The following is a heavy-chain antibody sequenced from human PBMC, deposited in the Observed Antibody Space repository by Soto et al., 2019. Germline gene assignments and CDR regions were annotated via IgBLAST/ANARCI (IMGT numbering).Heavy chain of an antibody. CDR3: AREGEDCSGGSCYPRVYYMDV. V-gene: IGHV3-20*01. CDR2: INWNGGST. CDR1: GFTFDDYG. Sequence: GGSLRLSCAASGFTFDDYGMSWVRQAPGKGLEWVSGINWNGGSTGYADSVKGRFTISRDNAKNSLYLQMNSLRAEDTALYHCAREGEDCSGGSCYPRVYYMDVWGKGTTVTVSS. D-gene: IGHD2-15*01. J-gene: IGHJ6*03.